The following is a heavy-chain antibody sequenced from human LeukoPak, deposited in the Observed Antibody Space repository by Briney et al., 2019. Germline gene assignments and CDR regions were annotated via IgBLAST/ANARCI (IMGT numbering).Heavy chain of an antibody. CDR2: IIPIFGTA. V-gene: IGHV1-69*01. J-gene: IGHJ4*02. CDR1: GGTFSSYA. D-gene: IGHD3-9*01. Sequence: SVKVSCKASGGTFSSYAISWVRQAPGQGLEWMGGIIPIFGTANYAQKFQGRVTITADESTSTAYMELSSLRSEDTAVYYCARHYDILTGPLRYWGQGTLVTVTS. CDR3: ARHYDILTGPLRY.